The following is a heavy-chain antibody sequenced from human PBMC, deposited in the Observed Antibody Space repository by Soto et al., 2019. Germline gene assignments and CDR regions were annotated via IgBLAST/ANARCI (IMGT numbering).Heavy chain of an antibody. J-gene: IGHJ4*02. D-gene: IGHD3-22*01. CDR3: ASVPHYYDSSGPDY. Sequence: QVQLVQSGAEVKKPGASVKVSCKASGYTFTGYYMHWVRQAPGQGLEWMGWINPNSGGTNDAQKFQGRGTMTRDTSISTAYMELSRLRSDDTAVYYCASVPHYYDSSGPDYWGQGTLVTVSS. CDR2: INPNSGGT. CDR1: GYTFTGYY. V-gene: IGHV1-2*02.